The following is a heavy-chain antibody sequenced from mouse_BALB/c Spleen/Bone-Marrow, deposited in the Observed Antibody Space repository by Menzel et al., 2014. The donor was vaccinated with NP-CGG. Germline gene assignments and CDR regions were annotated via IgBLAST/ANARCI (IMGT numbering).Heavy chain of an antibody. CDR3: ARSGYGTNYDY. V-gene: IGHV1-80*01. D-gene: IGHD1-1*01. Sequence: VQLQQSGAELVRPGSSVQISCKASGYAFSSYWMIWVRQRPGQGLVWIGEIYPGAGGTNYNGKFKGKATLTADKSSSTAYMQRSSLTSEDSAFYSCARSGYGTNYDYWGQGTPRTVSS. CDR1: GYAFSSYW. J-gene: IGHJ2*01. CDR2: IYPGAGGT.